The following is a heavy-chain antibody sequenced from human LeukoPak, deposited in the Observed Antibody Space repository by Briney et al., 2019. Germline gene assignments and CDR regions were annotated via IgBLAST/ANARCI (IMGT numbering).Heavy chain of an antibody. J-gene: IGHJ4*02. CDR1: GYSFTSYW. Sequence: GESLKISCKGSGYSFTSYWIAWVRHMPGKGLEWMGIIYPGDSDTRYSPSFQGQVTISADKSISTAYLQWSSLKASDTAMYYCARRDCSTTSCYTALFDYWGQGTLVTVSS. CDR3: ARRDCSTTSCYTALFDY. V-gene: IGHV5-51*01. D-gene: IGHD2-2*02. CDR2: IYPGDSDT.